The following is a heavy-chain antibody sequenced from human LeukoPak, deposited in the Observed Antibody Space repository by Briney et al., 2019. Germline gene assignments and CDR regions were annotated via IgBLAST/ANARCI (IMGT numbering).Heavy chain of an antibody. CDR2: IYTSGST. J-gene: IGHJ4*02. CDR3: ARGSYDSLDY. D-gene: IGHD3-10*01. Sequence: SETLSLTCTVSGGSISSYYWSWLRQPAGKGLEWIGRIYTSGSTNYNPSLKSRVTMSVDTPKNRFALKLSSVTDADTAVYYCARGSYDSLDYWGQGTLVTVST. V-gene: IGHV4-4*07. CDR1: GGSISSYY.